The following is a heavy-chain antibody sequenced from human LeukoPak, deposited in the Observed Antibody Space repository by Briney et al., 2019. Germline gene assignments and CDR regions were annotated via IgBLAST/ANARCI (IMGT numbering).Heavy chain of an antibody. CDR1: GGSFSGYY. CDR2: INHSGST. D-gene: IGHD1-26*01. Sequence: PSETLSLTCAVYGGSFSGYYWSWIRQPPGKGLERIGEINHSGSTNYNPSLKSRVTISVDTSKNQFSLKLSSVTAADTAVYYCARWTRIVGATGFDYWGQGTLVTVSS. CDR3: ARWTRIVGATGFDY. J-gene: IGHJ4*02. V-gene: IGHV4-34*01.